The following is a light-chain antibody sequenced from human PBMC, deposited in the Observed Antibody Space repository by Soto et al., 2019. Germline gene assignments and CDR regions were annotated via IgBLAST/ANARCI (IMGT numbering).Light chain of an antibody. J-gene: IGKJ4*01. CDR1: QSVSNY. CDR3: QQRSNWPL. V-gene: IGKV3-11*01. Sequence: EIVLTQSPATLSLSPGERATLSCRASQSVSNYLAWYQQKPGQAPRLLIYAASNRATGIPARFSGGGSGTDFTLTISSLEPEDFAVYYCQQRSNWPLFGGGTKVDIK. CDR2: AAS.